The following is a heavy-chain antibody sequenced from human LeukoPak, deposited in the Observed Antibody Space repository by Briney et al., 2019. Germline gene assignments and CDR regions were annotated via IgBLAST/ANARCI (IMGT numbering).Heavy chain of an antibody. CDR2: IYSDNT. CDR3: ARLAGAYSHSYDY. CDR1: GFTVSSNS. Sequence: PGGSLRLSCTVSGFTVSSNSMSWVRQAPGKGLEWVSFIYSDNTHYSDSVKGRFTISRDNSKNTLYLQMNSLRAEDTAVYYCARLAGAYSHSYDYWGQGTLVTVSS. V-gene: IGHV3-53*01. D-gene: IGHD4/OR15-4a*01. J-gene: IGHJ4*02.